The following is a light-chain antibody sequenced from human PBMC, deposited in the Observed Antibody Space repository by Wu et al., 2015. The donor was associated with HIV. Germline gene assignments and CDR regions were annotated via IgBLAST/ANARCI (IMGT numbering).Light chain of an antibody. V-gene: IGKV3-20*01. CDR1: QSVSGNY. CDR3: QLYGGSPPKYI. J-gene: IGKJ2*01. Sequence: EIVLTQSPGTLSLSPGERATLSCRARQSVSGNYLAWYQQKPGQAPRLLIYNASNRATGIPDRFTGSGSGTDFTLTISRLEPEDIAVYYCQLYGGSPPKYIFGQGTRLEIK. CDR2: NAS.